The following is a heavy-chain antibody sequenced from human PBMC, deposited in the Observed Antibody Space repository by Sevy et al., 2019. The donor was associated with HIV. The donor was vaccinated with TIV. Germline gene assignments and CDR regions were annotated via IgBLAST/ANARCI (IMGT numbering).Heavy chain of an antibody. J-gene: IGHJ2*01. Sequence: GGSLRLSCAASGFIFSDYYMNWIRQSPGRRLEWVSYISDRGTTIYYADSVKGRFTISRDNAKNSLYLQMNSLRAEDTAVYYCAREGSLRYFDLWGRGTLVTVSS. V-gene: IGHV3-11*01. CDR1: GFIFSDYY. D-gene: IGHD3-10*01. CDR3: AREGSLRYFDL. CDR2: ISDRGTTI.